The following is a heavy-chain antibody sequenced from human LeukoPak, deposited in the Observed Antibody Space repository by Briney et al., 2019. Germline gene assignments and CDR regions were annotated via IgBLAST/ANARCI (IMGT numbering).Heavy chain of an antibody. CDR3: AKSPPLWFEYYFDY. J-gene: IGHJ4*02. V-gene: IGHV3-74*01. CDR1: GFTFSSYW. D-gene: IGHD3-10*01. CDR2: INSDGSST. Sequence: GGSLRLSCAASGFTFSSYWMHWVRQAPGKGLVWVSRINSDGSSTNYADSVKGRFTISRDNSKNTLYLQMNSLRAEDTAVYYCAKSPPLWFEYYFDYWGQGTLVTVSS.